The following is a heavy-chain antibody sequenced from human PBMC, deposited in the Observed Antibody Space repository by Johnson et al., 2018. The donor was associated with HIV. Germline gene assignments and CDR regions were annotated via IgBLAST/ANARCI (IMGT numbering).Heavy chain of an antibody. Sequence: QVQLVESGGGVVQPGRSLRLSCAASGFTFSSYAMHWVRQAPGKGLDWLTFIPYTGRNTFYADSVKGRFNISRDNSKNTLYLQLNSLRAEDTAVYYCARYCSGGSCYSVWQKNYAFDIWGQGTMVTVSS. D-gene: IGHD2-15*01. CDR2: IPYTGRNT. CDR1: GFTFSSYA. J-gene: IGHJ3*02. V-gene: IGHV3-30*01. CDR3: ARYCSGGSCYSVWQKNYAFDI.